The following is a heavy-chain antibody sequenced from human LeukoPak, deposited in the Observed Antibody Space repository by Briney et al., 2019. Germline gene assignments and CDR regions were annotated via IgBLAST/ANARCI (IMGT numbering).Heavy chain of an antibody. CDR2: ISSSSSYI. D-gene: IGHD3-10*01. CDR1: GFTFSSYS. J-gene: IGHJ6*02. Sequence: GGSLRLSCAASGFTFSSYSMDWVRQAPGKGLEWVSSISSSSSYIYYADSVKGRFTISRDNAKNSLYLQMNSLRAEDTAVYYCARDQVEKELLWFVELLYYGMDVWGQGTTVTVS. V-gene: IGHV3-21*01. CDR3: ARDQVEKELLWFVELLYYGMDV.